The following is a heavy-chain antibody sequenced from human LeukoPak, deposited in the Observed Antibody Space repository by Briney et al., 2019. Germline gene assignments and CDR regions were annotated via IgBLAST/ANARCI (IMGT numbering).Heavy chain of an antibody. D-gene: IGHD3-16*01. CDR2: IYYSGST. V-gene: IGHV4-59*01. CDR3: ARGYDYVWGSYVDY. J-gene: IGHJ4*02. CDR1: GGSISSYY. Sequence: SETLSLTCTVSGGSISSYYWSWIRQPPGKGLEWLGYIYYSGSTNYNPSLKSRVTISVDTSKNQFSLKLSSVTAADTAVYYCARGYDYVWGSYVDYWGQGTLVTVSS.